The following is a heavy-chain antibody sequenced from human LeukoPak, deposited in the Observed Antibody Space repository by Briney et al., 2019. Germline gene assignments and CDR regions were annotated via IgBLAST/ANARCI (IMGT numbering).Heavy chain of an antibody. V-gene: IGHV4-39*02. CDR2: IYYTGST. J-gene: IGHJ4*02. D-gene: IGHD3-16*02. CDR3: AGRLRLVELSSDY. Sequence: SETLSLTCTVSGGSIRSSNFYSDWIRQPPGKGLEWIGSIYYTGSTYYNSSLKSRVTTSVDTSKNHFSLKLTSVTAADTAVYYCAGRLRLVELSSDYWGQGTLVTVSS. CDR1: GGSIRSSNFY.